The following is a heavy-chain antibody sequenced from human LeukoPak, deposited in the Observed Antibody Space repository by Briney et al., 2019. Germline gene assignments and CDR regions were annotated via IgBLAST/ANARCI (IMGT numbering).Heavy chain of an antibody. CDR3: ARGAAAGLRAFDI. V-gene: IGHV1-69*05. J-gene: IGHJ3*02. CDR1: GGTFSSYA. D-gene: IGHD6-13*01. Sequence: GASVKVSCKASGGTFSSYAISWVRQAPGQGLEWMGGIIPIFGTANYAQKFQGRVTITTDESTSTAYMELSSLRSEDTAVYYCARGAAAGLRAFDIWGQGTMVTVSS. CDR2: IIPIFGTA.